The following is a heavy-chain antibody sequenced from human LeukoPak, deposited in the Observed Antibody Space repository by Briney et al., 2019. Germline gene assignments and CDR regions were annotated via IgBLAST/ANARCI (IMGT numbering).Heavy chain of an antibody. D-gene: IGHD3-3*01. CDR2: INHSGST. Sequence: SETLSLTCAVYGGSFSGYYWSWIRQPPGKGLEWIGEINHSGSTNYNPSPKSRVTISVDTSKNQFSLKLSSVTAADTAVYYCARAGYYDFWSGYSETRFDPWGQGTLVTVSS. CDR3: ARAGYYDFWSGYSETRFDP. J-gene: IGHJ5*02. V-gene: IGHV4-34*01. CDR1: GGSFSGYY.